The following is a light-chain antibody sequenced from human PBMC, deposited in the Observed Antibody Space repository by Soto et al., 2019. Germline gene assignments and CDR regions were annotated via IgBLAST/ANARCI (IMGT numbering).Light chain of an antibody. CDR1: SSNIESNT. J-gene: IGLJ1*01. CDR2: SNY. CDR3: AAWDDILNGYV. Sequence: VLTQPPSASGTPGQRVTISCSGSSSNIESNTVTWYQQLPGTAPKLVIYSNYDRPSGVPDRFSGSTSGTSASLVIRGLQSEDEADYYCAAWDDILNGYVFGGGTRSPS. V-gene: IGLV1-44*01.